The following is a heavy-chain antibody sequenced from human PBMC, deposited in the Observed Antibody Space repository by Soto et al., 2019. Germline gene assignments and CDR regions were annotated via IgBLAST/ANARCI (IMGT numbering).Heavy chain of an antibody. D-gene: IGHD2-21*02. V-gene: IGHV1-3*05. CDR3: ARIIVVVTALDY. CDR2: INAGNGNT. Sequence: QVQLVQSGAEEKKPGASVKVSCKASGYTFTSYAMHWVRQATGQRLEWMGWINAGNGNTKYSQKFQGRVTITRDTSASTAYMELSSLRSEDTAVYCCARIIVVVTALDYWGQGTLVTVSS. CDR1: GYTFTSYA. J-gene: IGHJ4*02.